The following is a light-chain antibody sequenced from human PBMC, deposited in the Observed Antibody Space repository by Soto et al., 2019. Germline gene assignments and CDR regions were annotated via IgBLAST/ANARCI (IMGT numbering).Light chain of an antibody. J-gene: IGKJ1*01. Sequence: VLTQSPGTLSLSPGERATLSCRASHTVRNNYLAWYQQKPGQAPRLLIYGASSRATGIPDRFSGSGSGTEFTLTISSLQPDDFATYYCQHYNSYSEAFGQGTKVDI. V-gene: IGKV3-20*01. CDR3: QHYNSYSEA. CDR1: HTVRNNY. CDR2: GAS.